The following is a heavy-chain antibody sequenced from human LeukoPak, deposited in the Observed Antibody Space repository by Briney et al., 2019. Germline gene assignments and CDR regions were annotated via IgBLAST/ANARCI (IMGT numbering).Heavy chain of an antibody. Sequence: GGSLRLSCTVSGFTVSSNSWSWVRQAPGKGLEWVSFIYSGGNTHYSDSVKGRFTISRDNSKNTLYLQMNSLRAEDTAIYYCAKDDVAAFATGYMDVWGKGTTITVSS. D-gene: IGHD6-6*01. CDR2: IYSGGNT. CDR1: GFTVSSNS. V-gene: IGHV3-53*01. CDR3: AKDDVAAFATGYMDV. J-gene: IGHJ6*03.